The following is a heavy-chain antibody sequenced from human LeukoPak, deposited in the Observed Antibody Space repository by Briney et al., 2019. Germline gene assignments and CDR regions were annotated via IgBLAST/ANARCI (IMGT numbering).Heavy chain of an antibody. J-gene: IGHJ6*03. CDR3: ARGLKYCSSTSCYRYYYYYYYMDV. CDR2: INHSGST. D-gene: IGHD2-2*02. V-gene: IGHV4-34*01. Sequence: SETLSLTCAVYGGSFSGYYWSWIRQPPGKGLEWIGEINHSGSTNYNPSLKSRVTISVDTSKNQFSLKPSSVTAADTAVYYCARGLKYCSSTSCYRYYYYYYYMDVWGKGTTVTVSS. CDR1: GGSFSGYY.